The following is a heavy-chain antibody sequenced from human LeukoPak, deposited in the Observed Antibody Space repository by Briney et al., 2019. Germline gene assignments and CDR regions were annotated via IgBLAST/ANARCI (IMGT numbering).Heavy chain of an antibody. CDR1: GFTFSSYG. J-gene: IGHJ4*02. Sequence: GGSLRLSCAASGFTFSSYGMHWVRQAPGKGLEWVAFIRYDGSNKYYADSVKGRFTISRDNSKNTLYLQMNSLRAEDTAVYYCASLNTIFGVVRDYWGQGTLVTVSS. D-gene: IGHD3-3*01. CDR2: IRYDGSNK. V-gene: IGHV3-30*02. CDR3: ASLNTIFGVVRDY.